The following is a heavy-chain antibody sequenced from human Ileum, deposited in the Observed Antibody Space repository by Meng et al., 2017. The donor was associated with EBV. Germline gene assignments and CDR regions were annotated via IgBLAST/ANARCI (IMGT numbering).Heavy chain of an antibody. J-gene: IGHJ4*02. CDR3: ASSDYYRSDY. Sequence: QGQLQEPGPGWWRPSGTLSLTCAVSGGSISRSDWWSWVRQPPGKGLEWIGETSHSGSTNYSPSLKSRVTISLDKSKNQLSPKLNSVTAADTAMYYCASSDYYRSDYWGQGTLVTVSS. CDR1: GGSISRSDW. CDR2: TSHSGST. V-gene: IGHV4-4*02. D-gene: IGHD3-22*01.